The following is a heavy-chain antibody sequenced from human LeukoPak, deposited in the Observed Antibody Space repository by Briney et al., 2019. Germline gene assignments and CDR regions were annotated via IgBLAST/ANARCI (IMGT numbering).Heavy chain of an antibody. J-gene: IGHJ4*02. CDR2: ISYDGSNK. D-gene: IGHD4-23*01. V-gene: IGHV3-30*18. Sequence: GRPLRLSCAASGFTFSSYGMHWVRQAPGKGLEWVAVISYDGSNKYYADSVKGRFTISRDNSKNTLYLQMNSLRAEDTAVYYCAKDRANSPIYGGNSEEIYYFDYWGQGTLVTVSS. CDR1: GFTFSSYG. CDR3: AKDRANSPIYGGNSEEIYYFDY.